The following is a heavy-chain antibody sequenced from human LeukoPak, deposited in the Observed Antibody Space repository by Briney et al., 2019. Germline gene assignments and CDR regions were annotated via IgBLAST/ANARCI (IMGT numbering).Heavy chain of an antibody. CDR3: ARGVVVVPAARVLNWFDP. Sequence: SETLSLTCTVSGGSISSSSYYWGWTRQPPGKGLEWIGSIYYSGSTYYNPSLKSRVTISVDTSKNQFSLKLSSVTAADTAVYYCARGVVVVPAARVLNWFDPWGQGTLVTVSS. V-gene: IGHV4-39*07. D-gene: IGHD2-2*01. J-gene: IGHJ5*02. CDR2: IYYSGST. CDR1: GGSISSSSYY.